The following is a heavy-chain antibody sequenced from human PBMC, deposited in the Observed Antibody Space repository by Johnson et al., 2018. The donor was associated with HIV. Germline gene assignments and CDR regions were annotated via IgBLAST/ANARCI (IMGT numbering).Heavy chain of an antibody. J-gene: IGHJ3*02. V-gene: IGHV3-9*01. D-gene: IGHD6-6*01. Sequence: VQLVESGGGLVQPGRSLRLSCAASGFTFDDYAMHWVRQAPGKGLEWVSGISWNSGSTIYYADSVKGRFTISRDNSKNTLYLQMNSLRAEDTAVYYCAKEDSSSWNAFDIWGQGTMVTVSS. CDR1: GFTFDDYA. CDR2: ISWNSGSTI. CDR3: AKEDSSSWNAFDI.